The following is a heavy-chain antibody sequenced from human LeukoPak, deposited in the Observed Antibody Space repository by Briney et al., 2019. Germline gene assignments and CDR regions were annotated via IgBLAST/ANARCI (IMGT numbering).Heavy chain of an antibody. CDR2: IYYSGST. CDR3: ARVGYGDYGT. Sequence: SETLSLTCTVSGGSISSGGYYWTWIRQHPGKGLEWIGYIYYSGSTYYNPSLKSRVTMSVDTSKNQFSLKLSSVTAADTAVYYCARVGYGDYGTWGQGTLATVSP. V-gene: IGHV4-31*03. D-gene: IGHD4-17*01. CDR1: GGSISSGGYY. J-gene: IGHJ5*02.